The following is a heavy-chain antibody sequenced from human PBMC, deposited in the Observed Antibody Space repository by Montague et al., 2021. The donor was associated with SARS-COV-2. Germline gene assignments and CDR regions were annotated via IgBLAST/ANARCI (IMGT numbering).Heavy chain of an antibody. Sequence: SETLSLTCTVPGGSFIGYYWGWIRQPPGKGLEWIGEINHNGNTQYSPSLKSRLTMSLDTSRTHISLQVTSVTAADTAVYFCARRLYSFGSGTYRDWGQGTLVTVSS. CDR3: ARRLYSFGSGTYRD. CDR2: INHNGNT. D-gene: IGHD3-10*01. V-gene: IGHV4-34*01. CDR1: GGSFIGYY. J-gene: IGHJ4*02.